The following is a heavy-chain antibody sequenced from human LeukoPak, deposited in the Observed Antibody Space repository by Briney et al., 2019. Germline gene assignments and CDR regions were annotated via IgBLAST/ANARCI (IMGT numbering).Heavy chain of an antibody. CDR2: IKSKTDGGTT. CDR3: TTDRNIAASLDY. V-gene: IGHV3-15*01. CDR1: GFTFSNAW. Sequence: GGSLRLSCAASGFTFSNAWMSWVRQAPGKGLEWVGRIKSKTDGGTTDYAAPVKGRFTISRDDSKNTLYLQMNSLKTEDTAVYYCTTDRNIAASLDYWGQGTPVTVSS. D-gene: IGHD6-6*01. J-gene: IGHJ4*02.